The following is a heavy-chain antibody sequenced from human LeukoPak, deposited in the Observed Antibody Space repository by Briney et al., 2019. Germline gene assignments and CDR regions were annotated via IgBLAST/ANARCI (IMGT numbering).Heavy chain of an antibody. Sequence: PGRSLRLSCAASGFTVSSTYMNWVRQAPGKGLEWVSVIYSGGSTYYADSVKGRFSISRHNSENTVYLQMNSLRPEDTAVYYCARGEFDPWGQGTLVTVSS. J-gene: IGHJ5*02. CDR2: IYSGGST. CDR1: GFTVSSTY. CDR3: ARGEFDP. V-gene: IGHV3-53*04.